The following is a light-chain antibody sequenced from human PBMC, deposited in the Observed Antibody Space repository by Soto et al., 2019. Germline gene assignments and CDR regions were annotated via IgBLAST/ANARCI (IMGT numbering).Light chain of an antibody. CDR1: QTISSW. CDR3: PHYNSYSEA. J-gene: IGKJ1*01. CDR2: KAS. Sequence: EIQVAQYPYTLSGSVGDRFTITCRASQTISSWLAWYQQKPGKAPKLLIYKASTLKSGVPSRFSGSGSGTEFTLTISSLQPDDFATYYCPHYNSYSEAFAQGTKVDNK. V-gene: IGKV1-5*03.